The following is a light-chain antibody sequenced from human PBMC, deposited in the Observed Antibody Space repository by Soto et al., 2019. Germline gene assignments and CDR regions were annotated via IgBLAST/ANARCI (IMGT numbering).Light chain of an antibody. CDR2: EVN. CDR3: SSYAGSSNV. CDR1: SGDVGGYNY. J-gene: IGLJ1*01. V-gene: IGLV2-8*01. Sequence: QSLLNQPPYASGSPGQSFAISCTGTSGDVGGYNYVSWYQQHPGKAPKLMIYEVNKRPSGVPDRFSGSKSGNTASLTVSGLQAEDEADYYCSSYAGSSNVFGTGTKVTVL.